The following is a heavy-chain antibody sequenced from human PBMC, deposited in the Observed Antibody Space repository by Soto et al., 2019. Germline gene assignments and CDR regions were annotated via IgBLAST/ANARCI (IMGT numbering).Heavy chain of an antibody. CDR3: ARPLYSSSARGYYYYGMDV. V-gene: IGHV1-3*01. J-gene: IGHJ6*02. Sequence: ASVKVSCKASGYTFTSYAMHWVRQAPGQRLEWMGWINAGNGNTKYSQKFQGRVTITRDTSASTAYMELSSLRSEDTAVYYCARPLYSSSARGYYYYGMDVWGQGTTVTVSS. D-gene: IGHD6-6*01. CDR2: INAGNGNT. CDR1: GYTFTSYA.